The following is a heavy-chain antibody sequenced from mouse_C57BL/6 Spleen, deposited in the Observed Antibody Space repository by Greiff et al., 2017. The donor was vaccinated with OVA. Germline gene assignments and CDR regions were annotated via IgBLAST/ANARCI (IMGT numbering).Heavy chain of an antibody. Sequence: VQLKQSGPVLVKPGASVKMSCKASGYTFTDYYMNWVKQSHGKSLEWIGVINPYNGGTSYNQKFKGKATLTVDKSSSTAYMELNSLTSEDSAVYYCARGITTVVAPYFDYWGQGTTLTVSS. CDR3: ARGITTVVAPYFDY. V-gene: IGHV1-19*01. CDR2: INPYNGGT. J-gene: IGHJ2*01. CDR1: GYTFTDYY. D-gene: IGHD1-1*01.